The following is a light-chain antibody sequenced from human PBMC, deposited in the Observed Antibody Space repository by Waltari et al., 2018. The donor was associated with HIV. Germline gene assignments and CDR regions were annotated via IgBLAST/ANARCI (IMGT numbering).Light chain of an antibody. CDR1: SSDVGAFQY. CDR3: SSYAGSSMSYA. Sequence: QSALTQPPSASGSPGQSVSIPCTGASSDVGAFQYVSWYQQHPGKAPKLLIYDVTKRPSGVPDRFSGSKSGNTASLTVSGLQAEDEAHYYCSSYAGSSMSYAFGTGTKVTVL. V-gene: IGLV2-8*01. CDR2: DVT. J-gene: IGLJ1*01.